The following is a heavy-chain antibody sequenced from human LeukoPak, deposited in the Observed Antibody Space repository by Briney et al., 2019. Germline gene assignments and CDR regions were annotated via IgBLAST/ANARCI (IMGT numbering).Heavy chain of an antibody. V-gene: IGHV3-7*03. Sequence: GGSLRLSCAAAGFTFSSYWMSWVRQAPGKGLEWVANIKQDGSEKYYVDSVKGRFTISRDNAKNSLYLQMNSLRAEDTAVYYCARGLSEGPYYDILTGPRYLDYWGQGTLVTVSS. CDR1: GFTFSSYW. D-gene: IGHD3-9*01. CDR2: IKQDGSEK. CDR3: ARGLSEGPYYDILTGPRYLDY. J-gene: IGHJ4*02.